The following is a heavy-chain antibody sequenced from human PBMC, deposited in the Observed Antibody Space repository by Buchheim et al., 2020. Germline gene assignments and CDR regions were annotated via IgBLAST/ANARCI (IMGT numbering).Heavy chain of an antibody. J-gene: IGHJ4*02. V-gene: IGHV3-30-3*01. Sequence: VQLVESGGGVVRPGRSLRLSCAAFGFTFSSYDVHWVRQGPGKGLEWLAVISTDGNSSFHADSVLGRFTISRANFRTTVYLQMNGLRGEDTAVYYCATDLLLGRPDYLDHWGQGTL. CDR1: GFTFSSYD. CDR2: ISTDGNSS. D-gene: IGHD3-10*01. CDR3: ATDLLLGRPDYLDH.